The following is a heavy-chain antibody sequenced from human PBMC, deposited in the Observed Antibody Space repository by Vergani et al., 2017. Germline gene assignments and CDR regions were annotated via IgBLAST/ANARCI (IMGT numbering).Heavy chain of an antibody. V-gene: IGHV3-21*01. CDR1: GFTVSSNY. CDR3: ARLGYCSSTSCKAFDI. D-gene: IGHD2-2*01. Sequence: EVQLVETGGGLVQPGGSLRLSCAASGFTVSSNYMSWVRQAPGKGLEWVSSISSSSSYIYYADSVKGRFTISRDNAKNSLYLQMNSLRAEDTAVYYCARLGYCSSTSCKAFDIWGQGTMVTVSS. CDR2: ISSSSSYI. J-gene: IGHJ3*02.